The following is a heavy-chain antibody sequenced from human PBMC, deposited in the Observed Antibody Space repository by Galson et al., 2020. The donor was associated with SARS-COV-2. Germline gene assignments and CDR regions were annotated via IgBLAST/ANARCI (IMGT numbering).Heavy chain of an antibody. V-gene: IGHV1-69*13. CDR3: ARGGAGSQIAADRTEAYYYGMDV. D-gene: IGHD6-13*01. CDR1: GGTFSRYA. CDR2: IIPIFGTA. J-gene: IGHJ6*02. Sequence: SVKVTCKASGGTFSRYAISWVRQAPGQGLEWMGGIIPIFGTANYAQKFQGRVTITADESTSTAYMELSSLRSEDTAVYYCARGGAGSQIAADRTEAYYYGMDVWGQGTTVTVSS.